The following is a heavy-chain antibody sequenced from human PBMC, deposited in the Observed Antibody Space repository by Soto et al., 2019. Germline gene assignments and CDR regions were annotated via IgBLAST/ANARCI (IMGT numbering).Heavy chain of an antibody. CDR3: AIYGCTAVYFDY. D-gene: IGHD4-17*01. CDR1: GGSISSGDYY. V-gene: IGHV4-30-4*01. Sequence: QVQLQESGPGLVKPSQTLSLTCTVSGGSISSGDYYWSWIRQPPGKGLEWIGYIYYSGSTYYNPSLKRRVTLSAAASTHQFSLKLRSVSAPATAVYSWAIYGCTAVYFDYWGQGTLVTVSS. J-gene: IGHJ4*02. CDR2: IYYSGST.